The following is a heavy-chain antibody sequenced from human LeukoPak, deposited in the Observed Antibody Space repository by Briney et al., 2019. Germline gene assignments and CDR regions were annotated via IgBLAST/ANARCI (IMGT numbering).Heavy chain of an antibody. CDR3: ARDDGWIQFNF. J-gene: IGHJ4*02. V-gene: IGHV3-23*01. D-gene: IGHD5-18*01. CDR2: ITANSAGR. Sequence: GGSLRLSCAASGFTFSNSVMNWVRLAPGKGLEWVAGITANSAGRYYADSVQGRFTISRDNSKSTVYLQVNSLRAEDTALYYCARDDGWIQFNFWGQGTLVTVSS. CDR1: GFTFSNSV.